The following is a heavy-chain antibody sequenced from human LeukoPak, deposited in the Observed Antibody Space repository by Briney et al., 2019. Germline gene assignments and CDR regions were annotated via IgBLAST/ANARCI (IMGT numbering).Heavy chain of an antibody. CDR3: AKNYYDFWSGYRPGYYYYMDV. Sequence: GGSLRLSCAASGFTFSSYGMHWVRQAPGKGLEWVAFIRYDGSNKYYADSVKGRFTISRDNSKNTLYLQMNSLRAEDTAVYYCAKNYYDFWSGYRPGYYYYMDVWGKGTTVTVSS. D-gene: IGHD3-3*01. V-gene: IGHV3-30*02. CDR1: GFTFSSYG. J-gene: IGHJ6*03. CDR2: IRYDGSNK.